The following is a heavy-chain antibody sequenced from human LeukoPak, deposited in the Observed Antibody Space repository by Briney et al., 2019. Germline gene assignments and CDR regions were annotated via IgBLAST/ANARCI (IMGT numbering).Heavy chain of an antibody. D-gene: IGHD2-15*01. V-gene: IGHV4-59*08. CDR1: GGSISNYY. Sequence: SETLSLTCTVSGGSISNYYWSWFRQPPGKGLEWIGYIYYSGITNYNPSLKSRVIIAVDTSKNQFSLKLSSVTAADTAVYYCARQAIKGIYYFDYWGQGTLVTVSS. J-gene: IGHJ4*02. CDR2: IYYSGIT. CDR3: ARQAIKGIYYFDY.